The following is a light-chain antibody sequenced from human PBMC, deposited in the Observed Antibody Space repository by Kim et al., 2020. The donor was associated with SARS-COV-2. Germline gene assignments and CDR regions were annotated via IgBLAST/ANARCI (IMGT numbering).Light chain of an antibody. J-gene: IGKJ1*01. CDR3: QESYSSLWT. CDR2: GAS. CDR1: QSISNY. Sequence: ASIGDRVTITCRASQSISNYLNWYQQKPGKAPELLIFGASSLQSGVPSRFSGSGSGTDFILTITGLQPEDFVTYYCQESYSSLWTFGQGTKVDIK. V-gene: IGKV1-39*01.